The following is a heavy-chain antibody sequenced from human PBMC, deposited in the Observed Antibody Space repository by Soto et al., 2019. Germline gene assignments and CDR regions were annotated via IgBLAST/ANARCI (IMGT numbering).Heavy chain of an antibody. Sequence: GGSLRLSCAASGFTFSSYGMHWVRQAPGKGLEWVAVIWYDGSNKYYADSVKGRFTISRDNSKNTLYLQMNSLRAEDTAVYYCARDRATDYDFWSGYDYWGQGTLVTVSS. D-gene: IGHD3-3*01. J-gene: IGHJ4*02. V-gene: IGHV3-33*01. CDR3: ARDRATDYDFWSGYDY. CDR1: GFTFSSYG. CDR2: IWYDGSNK.